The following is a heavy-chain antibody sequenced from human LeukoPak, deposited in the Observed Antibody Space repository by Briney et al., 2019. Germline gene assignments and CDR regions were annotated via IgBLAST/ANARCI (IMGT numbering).Heavy chain of an antibody. CDR1: GFTVSSNY. CDR3: ARASDYPYYFDY. CDR2: IYSGGRT. J-gene: IGHJ4*02. D-gene: IGHD4-11*01. Sequence: GSLRLSCAASGFTVSSNYMTWVRQAPGKGLEWVSVIYSGGRTYYADSVKGRFTVSRDNSKNTLYLQMNSLRAEDTAVYYCARASDYPYYFDYWGQGTLVTVSS. V-gene: IGHV3-53*01.